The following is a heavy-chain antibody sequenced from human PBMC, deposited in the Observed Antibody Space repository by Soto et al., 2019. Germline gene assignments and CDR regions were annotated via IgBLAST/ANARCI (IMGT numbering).Heavy chain of an antibody. D-gene: IGHD3-3*01. CDR3: ARVIWSGHLTSDL. CDR2: ISSSSSTI. Sequence: EVQVVESGGGSVQPGGSLRLSCAASGFTFSSNSMNWVRQAPGKGLEWLSYISSSSSTIYADSVKGRFTISRDNAKNSLYLQMNSLRDEDTAVYYCARVIWSGHLTSDLWGQGTLVTVSS. CDR1: GFTFSSNS. V-gene: IGHV3-48*02. J-gene: IGHJ5*02.